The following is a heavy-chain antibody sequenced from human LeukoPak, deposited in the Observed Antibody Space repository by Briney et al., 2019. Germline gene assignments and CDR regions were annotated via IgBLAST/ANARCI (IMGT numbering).Heavy chain of an antibody. V-gene: IGHV4-39*01. D-gene: IGHD6-13*01. CDR3: VRHISRRSMAAPAGVDH. CDR1: GRSLTSSNHY. J-gene: IGHJ4*02. CDR2: CHDSGTT. Sequence: PSETLSLTCSVSGRSLTSSNHYWGWIRQPPGKGLGWIGTCHDSGTTSYNPSLKSRVTISIETSKNHFSLRLSSVTAADTAVYYCVRHISRRSMAAPAGVDHWGQGTLVIVSS.